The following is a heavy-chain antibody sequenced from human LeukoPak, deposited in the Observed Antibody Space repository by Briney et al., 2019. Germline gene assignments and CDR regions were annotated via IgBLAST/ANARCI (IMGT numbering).Heavy chain of an antibody. D-gene: IGHD5-18*01. J-gene: IGHJ4*02. V-gene: IGHV3-74*01. CDR3: ARGGSDTAMAHDY. CDR2: ISRGASRT. Sequence: GGSLRLSCAASGFTFSNHWMHWVRQAPGKGLMWVSRISRGASRTDYADSVKGRFTISRDDAENTLYLQVNSLRVEDTGVYFCARGGSDTAMAHDYWGQGILVTVSS. CDR1: GFTFSNHW.